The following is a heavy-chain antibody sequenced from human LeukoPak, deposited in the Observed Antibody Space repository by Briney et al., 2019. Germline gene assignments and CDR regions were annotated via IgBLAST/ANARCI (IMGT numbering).Heavy chain of an antibody. CDR3: ARQTAVAGYYYYGMDV. CDR2: IYPGDSDT. Sequence: GESLKISCKGSGYSFTSYWIGWVRQMPGKGLEWMGIIYPGDSDTRYSPSFQGQVTISADKSISTAYLQWSSLKASGTAMYYCARQTAVAGYYYYGMDVWGKGTTVTVSS. CDR1: GYSFTSYW. V-gene: IGHV5-51*01. J-gene: IGHJ6*04. D-gene: IGHD6-13*01.